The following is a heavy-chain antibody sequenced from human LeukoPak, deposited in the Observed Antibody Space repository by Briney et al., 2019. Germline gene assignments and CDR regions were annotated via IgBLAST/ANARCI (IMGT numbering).Heavy chain of an antibody. CDR3: TRGSQNCASASRYNF. CDR1: GYTFTSYD. V-gene: IGHV1-8*01. CDR2: MNPYSGNT. Sequence: ASVKVSCKASGYTFTSYDINWVRQAAGQGLEWMGWMNPYSGNTGYAQKFQGRVTMTRSTSISTAYMELGSLTSEDTAVYYCTRGSQNCASASRYNFWGQGTLVTVSS. D-gene: IGHD2-2*02. J-gene: IGHJ4*02.